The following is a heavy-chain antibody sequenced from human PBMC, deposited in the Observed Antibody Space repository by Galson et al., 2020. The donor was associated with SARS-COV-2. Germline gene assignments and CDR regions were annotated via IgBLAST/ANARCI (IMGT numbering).Heavy chain of an antibody. D-gene: IGHD2-2*01. CDR3: ARDCSSTRCATYYYYGMDV. V-gene: IGHV4-31*03. Sequence: SETLSLTCTVSGGSISSGGYYWSWIRPHPGKGLEWIGYIYYSGSTYYNPSLKSRVTISVDTSKNQFSLKLSPVTAADTAVYYCARDCSSTRCATYYYYGMDVWGQGTTVTVSS. CDR2: IYYSGST. J-gene: IGHJ6*02. CDR1: GGSISSGGYY.